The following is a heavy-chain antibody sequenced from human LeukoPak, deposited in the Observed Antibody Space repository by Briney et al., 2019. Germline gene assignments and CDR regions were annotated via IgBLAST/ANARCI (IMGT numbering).Heavy chain of an antibody. CDR1: GFTFSSHA. V-gene: IGHV3-23*01. Sequence: GGSLRLSCAASGFTFSSHAMSWVRQAPGKGLEWVSGMSGSGGSTYYADSVKGRFTVSRDNSKNMLYLQMNSLRAEDTAVYYCAHLGYDILSGYYNWGQGTLVFVSS. CDR3: AHLGYDILSGYYN. J-gene: IGHJ4*02. CDR2: MSGSGGST. D-gene: IGHD3-9*01.